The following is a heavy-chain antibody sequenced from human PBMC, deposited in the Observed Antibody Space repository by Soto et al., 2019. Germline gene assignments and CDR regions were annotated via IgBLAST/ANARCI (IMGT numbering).Heavy chain of an antibody. J-gene: IGHJ4*02. Sequence: EVQLEESGGTVVQPGGSLRLSCAASGFTFSNYWMSWVRQAPGKGLERVANINRDGSEKYYGDSVRGRFTISRDNPKNSLYLQMTSLSVDDTALYYCARAGVSYGLDFWGQGTLVTVSS. CDR3: ARAGVSYGLDF. CDR1: GFTFSNYW. V-gene: IGHV3-7*01. D-gene: IGHD3-3*01. CDR2: INRDGSEK.